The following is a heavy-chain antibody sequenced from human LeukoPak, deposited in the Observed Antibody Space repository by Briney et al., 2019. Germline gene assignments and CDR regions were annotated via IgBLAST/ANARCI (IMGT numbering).Heavy chain of an antibody. CDR2: IRYDGSRK. CDR3: AKDTHYYDSSGVDY. CDR1: GFTFSSYE. D-gene: IGHD3-22*01. V-gene: IGHV3-30*02. Sequence: PGGSLRLSCAASGFTFSSYEMNWVRHAPGKGLAWVAFIRYDGSRKYYADSVKGRFTISRDNSKNTLYLQMNSLRAEDTAVYYCAKDTHYYDSSGVDYWGQGTLVTVSS. J-gene: IGHJ4*02.